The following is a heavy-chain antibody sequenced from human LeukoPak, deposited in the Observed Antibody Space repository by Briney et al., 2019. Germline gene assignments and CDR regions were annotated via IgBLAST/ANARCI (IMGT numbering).Heavy chain of an antibody. D-gene: IGHD4-23*01. Sequence: PGGSLRLSCAASGFTFSSYSMNWVRQRPGKGLEWVSSISSSSNTIYYADSVKGRFTISRDNAKNSLYLQMNSLRAEDTAVYYCAKTVGDYGGNFGNFDYWGQGTLVTVSS. V-gene: IGHV3-48*01. CDR2: ISSSSNTI. CDR1: GFTFSSYS. J-gene: IGHJ4*02. CDR3: AKTVGDYGGNFGNFDY.